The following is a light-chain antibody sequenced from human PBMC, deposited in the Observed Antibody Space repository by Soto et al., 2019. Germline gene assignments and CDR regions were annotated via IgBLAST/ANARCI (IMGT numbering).Light chain of an antibody. Sequence: QSALTQPASVSGSPGQSITLSCTGTSSDIGGYDYVSWYQRHPGKAPKLMIYDVSNRPSGVSNRFSGSKSGNTASLTISGLQDEDEADYYCTSYSSSSTRVIFGGGTKLTVL. CDR2: DVS. CDR1: SSDIGGYDY. J-gene: IGLJ2*01. V-gene: IGLV2-14*01. CDR3: TSYSSSSTRVI.